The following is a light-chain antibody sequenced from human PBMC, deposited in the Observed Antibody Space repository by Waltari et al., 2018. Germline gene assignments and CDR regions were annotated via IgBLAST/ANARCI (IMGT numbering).Light chain of an antibody. CDR1: SSDIGRYDI. V-gene: IGLV2-23*02. CDR2: DVS. CDR3: CSYAGNYIWV. Sequence: QSALTQPASVSGSPGQSVTISCPGASSDIGRYDIVSWYQQPPGNAPKLIICDVSKRPSGVSDRFSGSKSGDTASLTISGLQFEDEADYYCCSYAGNYIWVFGGGTRLTVL. J-gene: IGLJ3*02.